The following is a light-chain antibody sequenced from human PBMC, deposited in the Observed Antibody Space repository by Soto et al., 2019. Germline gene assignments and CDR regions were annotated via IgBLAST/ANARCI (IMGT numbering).Light chain of an antibody. J-gene: IGKJ2*01. CDR2: GAY. Sequence: DIVLTQSPGTLSLSPGERATLSCRASQSVSSNYLAWYQQKPGQAPSLLIYGAYSRATGIPDRLSGSGSWTDFTLTISRLEPEDFAVYYCQQYGSSPPYTFGQGTKLEIK. CDR3: QQYGSSPPYT. CDR1: QSVSSNY. V-gene: IGKV3-20*01.